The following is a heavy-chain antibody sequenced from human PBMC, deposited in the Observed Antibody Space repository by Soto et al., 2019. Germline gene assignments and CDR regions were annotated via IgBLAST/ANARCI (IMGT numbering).Heavy chain of an antibody. CDR3: AREGDILTGYSSYYFDY. Sequence: QTPSLTFALSGGSVSSNSAALNWIRQSPSRGLEWLGRTYYRSKWYNDYAVFVKSRITINPDTSKNQFSLQLNSVTPEDTAVYYCAREGDILTGYSSYYFDYWGQGTLVTVSS. D-gene: IGHD3-9*01. CDR1: GGSVSSNSAA. J-gene: IGHJ4*02. CDR2: TYYRSKWYN. V-gene: IGHV6-1*01.